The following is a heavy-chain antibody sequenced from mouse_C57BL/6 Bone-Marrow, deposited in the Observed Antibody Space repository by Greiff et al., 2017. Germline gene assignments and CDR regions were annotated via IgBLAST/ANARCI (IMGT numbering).Heavy chain of an antibody. CDR1: GYTFTDYE. CDR2: IDPETGGT. CDR3: TRPGLSGNFLTY. J-gene: IGHJ3*01. V-gene: IGHV1-15*01. D-gene: IGHD2-1*01. Sequence: VQLQQSGAELVRPGASVTLSCKASGYTFTDYEMHWVKQTPVHGLEWIGAIDPETGGTAYNQKFKGKAILTADKSSSTAYMELRSLTSEDSAVYYCTRPGLSGNFLTYWGQGTLVTVSA.